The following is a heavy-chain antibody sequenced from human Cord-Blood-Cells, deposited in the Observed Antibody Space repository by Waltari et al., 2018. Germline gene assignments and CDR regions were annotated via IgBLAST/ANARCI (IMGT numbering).Heavy chain of an antibody. CDR2: IWYDGSNK. J-gene: IGHJ4*02. CDR3: ARDRYCSSTSCYGGGDY. V-gene: IGHV3-33*01. D-gene: IGHD2-2*01. Sequence: QVQLVESGGGVVQPGRSLRLSCAASGFTFSSYGIHWVRQAPGKGLEWVAFIWYDGSNKYYADSGKGRFTISRDNSKNTLYLQMNSLRAEDTAVYYCARDRYCSSTSCYGGGDYWGQGTLVTVSS. CDR1: GFTFSSYG.